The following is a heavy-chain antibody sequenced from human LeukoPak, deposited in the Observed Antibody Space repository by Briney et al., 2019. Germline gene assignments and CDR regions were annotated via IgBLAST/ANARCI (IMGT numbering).Heavy chain of an antibody. CDR1: GFTFDDYA. V-gene: IGHV3-9*01. J-gene: IGHJ4*02. D-gene: IGHD3-22*01. Sequence: PGGSLRLSCAASGFTFDDYAMHWVRQAPGKGLEWVSGISWNSGSIGYADSVKGRFTISRDNAKNSLYLQMNSLRAEDTALYYCAKGRYEGSSGYYYGRLFDYWGQGTLVTVSS. CDR2: ISWNSGSI. CDR3: AKGRYEGSSGYYYGRLFDY.